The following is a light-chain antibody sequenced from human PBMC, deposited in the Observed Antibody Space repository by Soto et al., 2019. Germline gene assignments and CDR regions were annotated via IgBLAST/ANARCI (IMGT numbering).Light chain of an antibody. CDR3: QQANGFPAKWT. V-gene: IGKV1-5*01. Sequence: DIQMTQSPSTLSASVGDRVTITCRASQSISSWLAWYQQKPGKAPKLLIYDASSLESGVPSRFSGSGSGTDFTLTISSLQPEDFATYYCQQANGFPAKWTFGQGTKVDI. J-gene: IGKJ1*01. CDR1: QSISSW. CDR2: DAS.